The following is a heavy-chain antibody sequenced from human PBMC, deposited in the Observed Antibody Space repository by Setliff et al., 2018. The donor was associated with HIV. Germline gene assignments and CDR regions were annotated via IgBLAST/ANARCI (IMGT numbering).Heavy chain of an antibody. D-gene: IGHD2-2*01. J-gene: IGHJ3*02. Sequence: PSETLSLTCTVSGGPISSNEWWGWIRQPPGKGLAWIGYISNSGKTYYNPSLNSRVTLSADTSKNQLSLKLSSVTAVDTAVYYCAKTVPHSTAQDAFDIWGQGTMVTVSS. CDR2: ISNSGKT. CDR1: GGPISSNEW. CDR3: AKTVPHSTAQDAFDI. V-gene: IGHV4-28*01.